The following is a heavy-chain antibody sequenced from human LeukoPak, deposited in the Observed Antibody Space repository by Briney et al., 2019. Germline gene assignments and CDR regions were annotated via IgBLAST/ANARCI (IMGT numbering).Heavy chain of an antibody. D-gene: IGHD3-9*01. CDR1: GFTFGSYS. J-gene: IGHJ4*02. Sequence: GGSLRLSCAASGFTFGSYSMNWVRQAPGKGLEWVSSISSSSSYIYYADSVKGRLTISRDNAKNSLYLQINSLRAEDTAVYYCARGASYFDWSIDYWGQGTLVTVSS. V-gene: IGHV3-21*01. CDR3: ARGASYFDWSIDY. CDR2: ISSSSSYI.